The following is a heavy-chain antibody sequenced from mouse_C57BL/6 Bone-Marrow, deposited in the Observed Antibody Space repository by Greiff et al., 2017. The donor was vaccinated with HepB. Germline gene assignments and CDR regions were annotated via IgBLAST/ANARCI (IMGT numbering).Heavy chain of an antibody. D-gene: IGHD2-4*01. V-gene: IGHV1-72*01. CDR2: IDPNSGGT. Sequence: VKLQQPGAELVKPGASVKLSCKASGYTFTSYWMHWVKQRPGRGLEWIGRIDPNSGGTKYNEKFKSKATLTVDKPSSTAYMQLSSLTSEDSAVYYCAGWRLRRGDYAMDYWGQGTSVTVSS. CDR3: AGWRLRRGDYAMDY. J-gene: IGHJ4*01. CDR1: GYTFTSYW.